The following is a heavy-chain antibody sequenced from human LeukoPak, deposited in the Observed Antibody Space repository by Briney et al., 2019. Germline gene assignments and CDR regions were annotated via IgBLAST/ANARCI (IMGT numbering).Heavy chain of an antibody. Sequence: KPGGSLRLSCAASGFAFSSYNMKWVRQAPGKGLEWVSSISTTSTYIYYADSVKGRFTVSRDNSKNLLYLQMDSLRVEDTAVYYCARAGTCSSTSCDGGIEYWGQGTLVTVSS. J-gene: IGHJ4*02. CDR2: ISTTSTYI. D-gene: IGHD2-2*01. V-gene: IGHV3-21*06. CDR1: GFAFSSYN. CDR3: ARAGTCSSTSCDGGIEY.